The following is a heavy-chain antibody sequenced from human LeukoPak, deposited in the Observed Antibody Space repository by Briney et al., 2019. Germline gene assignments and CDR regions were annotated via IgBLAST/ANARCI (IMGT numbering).Heavy chain of an antibody. CDR3: TRGHWGLQS. CDR2: IHHSGNS. J-gene: IGHJ5*02. V-gene: IGHV4-59*02. CDR1: GASVTDYY. D-gene: IGHD7-27*01. Sequence: SETLSLTCTASGASVTDYYCSWIRQSPGKGLEWISCIHHSGNSDYNPSLRSRVTTSLDTSKNQFSLNLISVTAADTAVYYCTRGHWGLQSWSQGTLVTVSS.